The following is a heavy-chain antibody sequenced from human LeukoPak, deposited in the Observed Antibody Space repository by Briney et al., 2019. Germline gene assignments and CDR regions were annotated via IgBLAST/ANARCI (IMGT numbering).Heavy chain of an antibody. D-gene: IGHD3-16*01. CDR3: AKDGGQEVDY. CDR1: GFTFSSYE. Sequence: GGSLRLSCAASGFTFSSYEMSWVRQAPGKGLEWVSYISSGSSTIYYADSVKGRFTISRDKSKNTLYLQMNSLRAEDTAVYYCAKDGGQEVDYWGQGTLVTVSS. CDR2: ISSGSSTI. V-gene: IGHV3-23*01. J-gene: IGHJ4*02.